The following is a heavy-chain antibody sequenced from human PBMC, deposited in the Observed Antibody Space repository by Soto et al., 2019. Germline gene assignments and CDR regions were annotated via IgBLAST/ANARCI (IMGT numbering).Heavy chain of an antibody. CDR1: GYTFTSYD. D-gene: IGHD5-12*01. J-gene: IGHJ4*02. Sequence: QVQLVQSGAEVKKPGASVKVSCKASGYTFTSYDINWVRQATGQGREWMGWMNPNRGNTGHAPKFQGSVTMTRNTSIRTAYMELSSLRSEDTAVYYCAQGLLNIVATSLSDYWGQGTLVTVSS. CDR2: MNPNRGNT. V-gene: IGHV1-8*01. CDR3: AQGLLNIVATSLSDY.